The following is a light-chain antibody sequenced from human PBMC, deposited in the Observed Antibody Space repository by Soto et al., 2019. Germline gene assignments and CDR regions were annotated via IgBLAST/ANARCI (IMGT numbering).Light chain of an antibody. CDR3: QQYLSTPLT. CDR1: QSVLHSSNNKNF. Sequence: DIVMTQSPDSLAVSLGERATINCKSSQSVLHSSNNKNFLAWYQQKPGQPPKLLIYWASTRESGVPDRFSGSGSGTDFTLTISSLQAEDVAVYYCQQYLSTPLTVGGGTKVEIK. V-gene: IGKV4-1*01. CDR2: WAS. J-gene: IGKJ4*01.